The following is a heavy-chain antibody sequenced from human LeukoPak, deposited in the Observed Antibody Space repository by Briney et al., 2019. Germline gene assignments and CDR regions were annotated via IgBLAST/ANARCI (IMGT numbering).Heavy chain of an antibody. Sequence: GASVKVSCKASGYTFTGYYMHWVRQAPGQGLEWMGRINPNSGGTNYAQKFQGRVTKTRDTSISTAYMELSRLRSDDTAVYYCARGLIAVAGIFDYWGQGTLVTVSS. V-gene: IGHV1-2*06. D-gene: IGHD6-19*01. CDR2: INPNSGGT. J-gene: IGHJ4*02. CDR1: GYTFTGYY. CDR3: ARGLIAVAGIFDY.